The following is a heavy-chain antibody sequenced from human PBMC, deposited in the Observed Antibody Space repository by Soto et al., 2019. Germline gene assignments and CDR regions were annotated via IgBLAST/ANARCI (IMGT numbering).Heavy chain of an antibody. V-gene: IGHV4-31*03. CDR1: GGSISSGGYS. CDR2: IYYSGST. J-gene: IGHJ5*01. CDR3: ARAASYYDINWFDS. D-gene: IGHD3-22*01. Sequence: SETLSLTCTVSGGSISSGGYSWSWIRQHPGKGLEWIGYIYYSGSTYYNPSLKSRVTISVDRSKNQFSLKLSSVTAADTAVYYCARAASYYDINWFDSWGQGTLVTVSS.